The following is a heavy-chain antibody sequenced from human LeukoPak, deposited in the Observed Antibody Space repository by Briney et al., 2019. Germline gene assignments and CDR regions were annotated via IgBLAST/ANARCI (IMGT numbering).Heavy chain of an antibody. J-gene: IGHJ4*02. V-gene: IGHV1-2*06. CDR2: INPYTGGT. Sequence: ASVKVSCKASGYTFIDYYIHWVRQAPGQGLEWMGRINPYTGGTSHAQKFQGRVTMTRDTSINTAYLELSRLTSDDTAVYYRARETATPGTVTFDYWGQGTLVTVSS. CDR3: ARETATPGTVTFDY. CDR1: GYTFIDYY. D-gene: IGHD1-1*01.